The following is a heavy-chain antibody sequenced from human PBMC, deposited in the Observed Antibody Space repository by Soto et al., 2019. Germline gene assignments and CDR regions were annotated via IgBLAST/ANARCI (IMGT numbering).Heavy chain of an antibody. J-gene: IGHJ4*02. Sequence: EVQLLESGGDLVQPGGSLRLSCAASGFSFSTYAMSWVRQTPGRGLEWVSAIGSSGDSTYYVDSVKGRFTISRDSSKNTLYLFMHNLRAEDTAVYYCAKEGRYSRFLADWCQGTLVTVSS. V-gene: IGHV3-23*01. CDR1: GFSFSTYA. CDR2: IGSSGDST. D-gene: IGHD6-13*01. CDR3: AKEGRYSRFLAD.